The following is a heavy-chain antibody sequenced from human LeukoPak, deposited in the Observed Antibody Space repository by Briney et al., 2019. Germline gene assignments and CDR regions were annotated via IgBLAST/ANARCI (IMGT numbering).Heavy chain of an antibody. D-gene: IGHD1-26*01. CDR1: GVSITSGADY. J-gene: IGHJ4*02. V-gene: IGHV4-31*03. Sequence: SQTLSLTCSVSGVSITSGADYWSWIRQHPGKGLEWIGYISYSGSTYYNPSLKTRLTISVDTSKNQFSLKLGSVTAADTAVYFCARLGSYHDFWGQGALVTVSS. CDR2: ISYSGST. CDR3: ARLGSYHDF.